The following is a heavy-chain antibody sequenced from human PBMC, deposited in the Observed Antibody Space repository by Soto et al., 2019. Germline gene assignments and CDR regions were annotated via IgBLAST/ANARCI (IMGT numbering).Heavy chain of an antibody. CDR2: ISGSGGST. J-gene: IGHJ4*02. CDR1: GFTFSSYA. D-gene: IGHD2-15*01. CDR3: AIRLVVTTFQFDY. V-gene: IGHV3-23*01. Sequence: GGSLRLSCAASGFTFSSYAMSWVRQAPGKGLEWVSAISGSGGSTYYADSVKGRFTISRDNSKNTLYLQMNSLRAEDTAVYYCAIRLVVTTFQFDYWGQGTLVTVSS.